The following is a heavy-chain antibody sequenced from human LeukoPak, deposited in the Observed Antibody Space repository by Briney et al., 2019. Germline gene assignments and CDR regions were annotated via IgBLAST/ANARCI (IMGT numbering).Heavy chain of an antibody. CDR1: GFTFGSFA. Sequence: HPGGSLRLSCAASGFTFGSFAMSWVRQAPGKGLEWVSAISDSGGTTYYADSVKGRFTISRDNSKNTLYLQMSSLRAEDTAVYYCAKFLAVIAARHSLYFPHWGQRTLVTVSS. J-gene: IGHJ1*01. CDR3: AKFLAVIAARHSLYFPH. D-gene: IGHD6-6*01. V-gene: IGHV3-23*01. CDR2: ISDSGGTT.